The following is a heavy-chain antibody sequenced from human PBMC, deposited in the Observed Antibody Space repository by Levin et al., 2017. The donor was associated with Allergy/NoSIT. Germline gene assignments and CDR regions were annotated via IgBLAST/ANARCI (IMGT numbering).Heavy chain of an antibody. CDR2: TYQRSK. D-gene: IGHD2/OR15-2a*01. CDR1: GDSVSRNIIA. J-gene: IGHJ3*02. CDR3: ARGQFSGFDI. Sequence: SQTLSLTCAISGDSVSRNIIAWNWIRQSPSRGLEWLGRTYQRSKFYAESVKGRMSINVDTSRNSLSLQLNSVTPEDTAVYYCARGQFSGFDIWGQGTMVTVSA. V-gene: IGHV6-1*01.